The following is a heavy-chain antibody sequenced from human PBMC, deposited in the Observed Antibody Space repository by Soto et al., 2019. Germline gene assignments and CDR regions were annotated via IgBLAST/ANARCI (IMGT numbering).Heavy chain of an antibody. D-gene: IGHD4-4*01. CDR2: IYYIGST. CDR3: HRECDSNSLDS. V-gene: IGHV4-30-4*01. CDR1: GGSISSGDYY. J-gene: IGHJ4*02. Sequence: QVQLQESGPGLVKPSQTLSLTCIVSGGSISSGDYYWSWIRQPPGKGLEWIGYIYYIGSTYYNPCRRSRGTISVDTSKTHFPLKFSSVTAADTAGYYCHRECDSNSLDSWGQGTLVTRSS.